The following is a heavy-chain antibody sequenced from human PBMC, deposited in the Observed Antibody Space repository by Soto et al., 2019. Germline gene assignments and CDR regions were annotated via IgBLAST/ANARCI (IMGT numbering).Heavy chain of an antibody. CDR3: ARGKGCSGGSCYFDY. J-gene: IGHJ4*02. V-gene: IGHV3-21*01. CDR2: ISSSSSYI. CDR1: GFTFSSYS. D-gene: IGHD2-15*01. Sequence: EVQLVESGGGLVKPGGSLRLSCAASGFTFSSYSMNWVRQAPGKGLEWVSSISSSSSYIYYADSVKGRFTISRDNATNSLYLQMNSLRAEDTAVYYCARGKGCSGGSCYFDYWGQGTLVTVSS.